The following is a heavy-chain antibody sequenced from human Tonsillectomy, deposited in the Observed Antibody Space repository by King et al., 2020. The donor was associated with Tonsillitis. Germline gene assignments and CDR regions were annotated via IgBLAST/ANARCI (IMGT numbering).Heavy chain of an antibody. CDR3: AKVSWIQLWLSYFDY. D-gene: IGHD5-18*01. J-gene: IGHJ4*02. V-gene: IGHV3-23*04. Sequence: VQLVESGGGLVQPGGSLRLSCAASGFTFSSYAMNWVRQVPGKGLEWVSAISSSGGSTYYADSVKGRFTISGDNSKNTLYLQMNSLRAEDTAVYYCAKVSWIQLWLSYFDYWGQGTLVTVSS. CDR1: GFTFSSYA. CDR2: ISSSGGST.